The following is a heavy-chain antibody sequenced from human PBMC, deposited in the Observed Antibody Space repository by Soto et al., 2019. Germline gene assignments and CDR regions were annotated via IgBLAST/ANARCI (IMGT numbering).Heavy chain of an antibody. CDR1: GYTFTSYA. CDR2: INAGNGNT. CDR3: GRVTAPSDA. J-gene: IGHJ6*02. Sequence: QVQLVQSGAEVKKPGASVKVSCKASGYTFTSYAMHWVRQAPGQRLEWMGWINAGNGNTKYSQKFQGRVTITRDTSASTPNRELSILRSEDTAVYSCGRVTAPSDAWGQGPTVTVSS. V-gene: IGHV1-3*01.